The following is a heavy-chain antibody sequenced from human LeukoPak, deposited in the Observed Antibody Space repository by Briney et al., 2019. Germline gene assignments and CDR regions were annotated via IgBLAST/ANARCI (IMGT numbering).Heavy chain of an antibody. D-gene: IGHD6-19*01. CDR3: AKGGYSSGWYDWFDP. V-gene: IGHV3-9*01. CDR2: ISWNSGSI. J-gene: IGHJ5*02. Sequence: PGRSLRLSCAASGFTFDDYAMHWVRQAPGKGLKWVSGISWNSGSIGYADSVKGRFTITRDNAKNSLYLQMNSLRAEDTALYYCAKGGYSSGWYDWFDPWGQGTLVTVSS. CDR1: GFTFDDYA.